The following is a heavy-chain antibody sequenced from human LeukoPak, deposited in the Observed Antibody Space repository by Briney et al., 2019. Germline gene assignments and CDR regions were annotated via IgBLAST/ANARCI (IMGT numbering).Heavy chain of an antibody. CDR1: GGSVNHGSYY. D-gene: IGHD6-19*01. V-gene: IGHV4-61*01. CDR2: VYYSGST. CDR3: ARGLLFDSGWYYFDY. J-gene: IGHJ4*02. Sequence: SETLSLTCSVSGGSVNHGSYYWNWFRQPPGKGLEWIGNVYYSGSTNYNSSLKSRVTISPDTSKSQFSLKLTSVTAADTAMYYCARGLLFDSGWYYFDYWGQGTLVTVSS.